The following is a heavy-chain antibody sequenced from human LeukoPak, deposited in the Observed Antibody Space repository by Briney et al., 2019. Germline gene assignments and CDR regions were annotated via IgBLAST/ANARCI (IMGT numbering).Heavy chain of an antibody. CDR2: INPNSGGT. CDR1: GXTFTSXY. Sequence: VKVSCKASGXTFTSXYMHWVRQAPGQGLEWMGWINPNSGGTNYAQKFQGRVTMTRDTSISTAYMELSRLRSDDTAVYYCARGYFYYDSSGYHEAFDYWGQGTLVTVSS. D-gene: IGHD3-22*01. J-gene: IGHJ4*02. V-gene: IGHV1-2*02. CDR3: ARGYFYYDSSGYHEAFDY.